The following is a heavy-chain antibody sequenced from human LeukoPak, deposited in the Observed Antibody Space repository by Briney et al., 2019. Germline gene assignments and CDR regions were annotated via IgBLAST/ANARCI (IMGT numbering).Heavy chain of an antibody. V-gene: IGHV3-7*03. J-gene: IGHJ5*02. CDR1: GFTFSHSW. CDR3: ARGSPVASGRYSIYSS. CDR2: IKEDGSSQ. D-gene: IGHD3-10*01. Sequence: GGSLRLSCVASGFTFSHSWMTWVRQAPGKGLEWVGHIKEDGSSQNYADSVKGRFTISRDNAKSSLHLQMNGLRAEDTAMYYCARGSPVASGRYSIYSSWGQGTLVTVSP.